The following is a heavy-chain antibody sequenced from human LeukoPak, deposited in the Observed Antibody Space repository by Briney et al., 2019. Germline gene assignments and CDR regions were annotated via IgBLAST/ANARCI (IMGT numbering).Heavy chain of an antibody. V-gene: IGHV4-39*07. CDR3: AIWVWGENC. D-gene: IGHD1-26*01. CDR2: SYYSGST. CDR1: GGSISSCCYY. Sequence: SESLSLTCTVSGGSISSCCYYWGRLPQAPGMGLEWNVSSYYSGSTYYNPSLKSRVTISVDTSKHQFSLKLSAGTAADMAVYYYAIWVWGENCWGQGTLVTASS. J-gene: IGHJ4*02.